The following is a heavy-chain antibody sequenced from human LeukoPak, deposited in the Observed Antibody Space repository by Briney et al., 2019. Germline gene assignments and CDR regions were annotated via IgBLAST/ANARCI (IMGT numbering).Heavy chain of an antibody. V-gene: IGHV4-38-2*02. J-gene: IGHJ4*02. CDR3: ASRVRGSGWYGIDY. D-gene: IGHD6-19*01. CDR2: IYHSGST. Sequence: SETLSLTCIVSGYPISSGYYWGWIRQPPGKGLEWIGSIYHSGSTYYNPSLKSRVIISVDTSKNQFSLKLSSVTAADTAMYYCASRVRGSGWYGIDYWGQGTLVTVSS. CDR1: GYPISSGYY.